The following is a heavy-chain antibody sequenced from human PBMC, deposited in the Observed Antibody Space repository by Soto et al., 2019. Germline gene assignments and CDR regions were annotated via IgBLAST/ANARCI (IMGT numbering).Heavy chain of an antibody. CDR2: INHSGST. D-gene: IGHD3-16*01. CDR3: AFLLYFDSAVGAFDI. CDR1: GGSFSGYY. V-gene: IGHV4-34*01. J-gene: IGHJ3*02. Sequence: PSETLSLTCAVYGGSFSGYYWSWIRQPPGRGLEWIGEINHSGSTNYNPSLKSRVTISVDTSKNQFSLKLISVTVADTAVYYCAFLLYFDSAVGAFDIWGQGLLVPVSS.